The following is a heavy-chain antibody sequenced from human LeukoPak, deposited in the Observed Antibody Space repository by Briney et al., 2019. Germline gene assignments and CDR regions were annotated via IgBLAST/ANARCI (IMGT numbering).Heavy chain of an antibody. J-gene: IGHJ6*02. D-gene: IGHD3-22*01. CDR1: GFTFNIYA. V-gene: IGHV3-23*01. CDR3: ARDKTANTMIVVVKTPYGMDV. Sequence: GGSLRLSCAASGFTFNIYAMSWVRQAPEKGLEWVSAISETSRKTYYADPVKGRFTISRDNSKNTLYLQMNDLRAEDTAVYYCARDKTANTMIVVVKTPYGMDVWGQGTTVTVSS. CDR2: ISETSRKT.